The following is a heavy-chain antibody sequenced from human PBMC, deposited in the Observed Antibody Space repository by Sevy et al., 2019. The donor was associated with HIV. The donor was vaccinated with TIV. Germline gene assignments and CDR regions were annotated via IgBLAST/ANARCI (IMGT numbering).Heavy chain of an antibody. J-gene: IGHJ4*02. CDR3: TTYYFDSSGYARLGDY. Sequence: GSLRLSCVVSGFTFSGSAVHWVRQASGKGLEWVGRITSKLNSYATAYAASVKGRFTISRDDSKSTAYLQMSSLSIEDTAIYYCTTYYFDSSGYARLGDYWGQGTLVTVSS. CDR2: ITSKLNSYAT. CDR1: GFTFSGSA. D-gene: IGHD3-22*01. V-gene: IGHV3-73*01.